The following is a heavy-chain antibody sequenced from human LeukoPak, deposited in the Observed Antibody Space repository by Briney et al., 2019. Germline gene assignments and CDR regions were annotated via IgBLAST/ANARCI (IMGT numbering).Heavy chain of an antibody. D-gene: IGHD2-21*01. Sequence: ASVKVSCKASGYTFTSYGISWVRQAPGQGLQWMAWINSKTGGTNYAQNFQGRVTVSRETSISTAYLELSGLTSDDTTVYYCARSDSPRYYYYYYMDVWGKGTMVTVSS. CDR3: ARSDSPRYYYYYYMDV. J-gene: IGHJ6*03. CDR1: GYTFTSYG. CDR2: INSKTGGT. V-gene: IGHV1-2*02.